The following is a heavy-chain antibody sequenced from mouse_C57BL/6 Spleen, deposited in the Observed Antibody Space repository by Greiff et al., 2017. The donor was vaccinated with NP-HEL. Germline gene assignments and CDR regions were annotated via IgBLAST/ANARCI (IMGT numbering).Heavy chain of an antibody. D-gene: IGHD2-3*01. J-gene: IGHJ4*01. CDR2: IHPNSGST. V-gene: IGHV1-64*01. Sequence: QVQLQQSGAELVKPGASVKLSCKASGYTFTSYWMHWVKQRPGQGLEWIGMIHPNSGSTNYNEKFKSKATLTVDKSSSTAYMQLSSLTSEDSAVDYCALIYDGYLFYAMDYWGQGTSVTVSS. CDR3: ALIYDGYLFYAMDY. CDR1: GYTFTSYW.